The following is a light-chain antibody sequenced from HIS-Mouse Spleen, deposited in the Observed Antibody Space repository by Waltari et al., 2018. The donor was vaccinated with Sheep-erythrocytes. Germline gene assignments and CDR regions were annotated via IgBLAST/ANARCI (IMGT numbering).Light chain of an antibody. CDR1: SSDVGSYDL. Sequence: QSALTQPASVSGSPGQSITISCTGTSSDVGSYDLVSWYQQHPGKAPKLMIYEGSKRPSGCSHRFSGSQSGNTASLTISGRQAEDEADYYCCSYAGSSTPWVFGGGTKLTVL. CDR2: EGS. V-gene: IGLV2-23*01. CDR3: CSYAGSSTPWV. J-gene: IGLJ3*02.